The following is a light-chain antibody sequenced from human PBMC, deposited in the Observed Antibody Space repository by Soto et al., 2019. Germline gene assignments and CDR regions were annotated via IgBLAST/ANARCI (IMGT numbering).Light chain of an antibody. CDR3: HLYGSSHPRT. CDR1: QSVSSSY. V-gene: IGKV3-20*01. J-gene: IGKJ1*01. CDR2: GSS. Sequence: EIVLTQSPGTLSLSPGERATLSCRASQSVSSSYLGWYQQTPGHAHMLLIYGSSSRATGIPDTFSGSGYVTDFTLTIIRLEHQDFVAHYFHLYGSSHPRTFGQGTKVEIK.